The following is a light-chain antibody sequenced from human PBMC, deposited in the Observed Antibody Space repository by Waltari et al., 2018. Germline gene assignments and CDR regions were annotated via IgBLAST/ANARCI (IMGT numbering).Light chain of an antibody. CDR2: DVT. Sequence: QSALTQPRSVSGSPGQSVTISCTGTSRDVGASQYVSWFQQHPGGAPKLLIFDVTERPSGVPDRFSGSNSANTASLTISGLQPDDEADYYCCSYAGTYTYVFGPGTSVTVL. V-gene: IGLV2-11*01. CDR3: CSYAGTYTYV. J-gene: IGLJ1*01. CDR1: SRDVGASQY.